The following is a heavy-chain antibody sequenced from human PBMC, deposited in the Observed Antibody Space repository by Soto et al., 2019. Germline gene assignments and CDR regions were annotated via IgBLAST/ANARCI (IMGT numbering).Heavy chain of an antibody. D-gene: IGHD5-12*01. CDR3: ARHSGYDSNWFDP. Sequence: SETLSLTCTVSGGSISSGGYYWSWIRQNPGKGLEWIGYIYYSGSTYYNPSLKSRVTISVDTSKNQFSLKLSSVTAADTAVYYCARHSGYDSNWFDPWGQGTLVTVSS. J-gene: IGHJ5*02. CDR1: GGSISSGGYY. V-gene: IGHV4-31*03. CDR2: IYYSGST.